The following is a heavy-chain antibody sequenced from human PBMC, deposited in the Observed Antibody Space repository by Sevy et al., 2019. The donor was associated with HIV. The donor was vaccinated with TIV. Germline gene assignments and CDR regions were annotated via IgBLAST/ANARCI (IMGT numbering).Heavy chain of an antibody. J-gene: IGHJ6*02. CDR2: INHSGST. Sequence: SETLSLTCAVYGGSFSGYYWSWIRQPPGKGLEWFGEINHSGSTNYNPSLKSRVTISVDTSKNQFSLKLSSVTAADTAVYYCARKVAHYYYYGMDVWGQGTTVTVSS. V-gene: IGHV4-34*01. D-gene: IGHD2-21*01. CDR3: ARKVAHYYYYGMDV. CDR1: GGSFSGYY.